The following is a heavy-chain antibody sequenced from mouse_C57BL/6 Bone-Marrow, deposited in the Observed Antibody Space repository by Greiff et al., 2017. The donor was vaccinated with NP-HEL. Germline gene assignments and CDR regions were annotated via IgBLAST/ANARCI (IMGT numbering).Heavy chain of an antibody. CDR2: IDPSDSYT. D-gene: IGHD1-1*01. J-gene: IGHJ2*01. Sequence: QVQLQQSGAELVMPGASVKLSCKASGYTFTSYWMHWVKQRPGQGLEWIGEIDPSDSYTNYNQKFKGKSTLTVDKSSSTAYMQLSSLTSEDSAVYYCARGEDHYYGSSYGYWGQGTTLTVSS. CDR1: GYTFTSYW. V-gene: IGHV1-69*01. CDR3: ARGEDHYYGSSYGY.